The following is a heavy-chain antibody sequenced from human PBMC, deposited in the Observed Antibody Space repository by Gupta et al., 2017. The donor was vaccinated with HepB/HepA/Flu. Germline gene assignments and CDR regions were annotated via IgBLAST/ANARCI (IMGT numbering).Heavy chain of an antibody. CDR2: ISSSGSTI. V-gene: IGHV3-48*03. CDR3: ARGYNYDILTGFY. J-gene: IGHJ4*02. Sequence: EVQLVESGGGLVQPGGSLRLSCAASGFPFSSYERNWVRQAPGKGLEWVSYISSSGSTIYYADSVKGRFTISRDNAKNSLYLQMNSLRAEDTAVYYCARGYNYDILTGFYWGQGTLVTVSS. D-gene: IGHD3-9*01. CDR1: GFPFSSYE.